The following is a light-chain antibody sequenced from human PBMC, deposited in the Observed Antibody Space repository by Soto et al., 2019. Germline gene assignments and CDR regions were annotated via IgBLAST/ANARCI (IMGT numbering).Light chain of an antibody. J-gene: IGKJ2*01. Sequence: ETVWTQSPVTLSLSPGERATLSCWASQSGISNYLAWYQQRPGQPPRLLIYGASNRATGIPDRFSGTGSGTDFTLTISRLEPEDFAVYYCQQYGSSPPRTFGQGTKLEIK. CDR3: QQYGSSPPRT. CDR2: GAS. CDR1: QSGISNY. V-gene: IGKV3-20*01.